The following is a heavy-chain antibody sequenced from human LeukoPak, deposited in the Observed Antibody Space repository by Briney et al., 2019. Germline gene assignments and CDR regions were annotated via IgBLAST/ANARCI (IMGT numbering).Heavy chain of an antibody. D-gene: IGHD3-22*01. J-gene: IGHJ4*02. CDR1: GFTFSSYS. V-gene: IGHV3-21*01. CDR3: TKDRLYDSSGYFDY. CDR2: ISSSSSYI. Sequence: GGSLRLSCAASGFTFSSYSMNWVRQAPGKGLEWVSSISSSSSYIYYADSVKGRFTISRDNAKNSLYLQMNSLRAEDTAVYYCTKDRLYDSSGYFDYWGQGTLVTVSS.